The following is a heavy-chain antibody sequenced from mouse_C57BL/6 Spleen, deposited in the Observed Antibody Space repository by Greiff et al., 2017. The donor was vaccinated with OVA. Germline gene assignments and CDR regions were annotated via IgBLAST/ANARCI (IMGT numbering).Heavy chain of an antibody. Sequence: QVQLQQPGAELVKPGASVKMSCKASGYTFTSYWITWVKQRPGHGLEWIGDIYPGSGSTTYNEKFKSKATLTVDTSSSTAYMQLSSLTSEDSAVYYCAREDDGYSFDYWGQGTTLTVSS. CDR1: GYTFTSYW. CDR3: AREDDGYSFDY. D-gene: IGHD2-3*01. V-gene: IGHV1-55*01. J-gene: IGHJ2*01. CDR2: IYPGSGST.